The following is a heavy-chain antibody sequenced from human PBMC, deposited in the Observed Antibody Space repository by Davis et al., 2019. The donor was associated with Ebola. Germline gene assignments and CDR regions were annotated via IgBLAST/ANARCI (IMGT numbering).Heavy chain of an antibody. Sequence: GESLKISCAASGFTFSSYSMNWVRQAPGKGLEWVSSISSSSSYIYYADSVKGRFTISRDNAKNSLYLQMNSLRAEDTAVYYCASVESRYFDYWGQGTLVTVSS. J-gene: IGHJ4*02. CDR2: ISSSSSYI. V-gene: IGHV3-21*01. CDR1: GFTFSSYS. CDR3: ASVESRYFDY.